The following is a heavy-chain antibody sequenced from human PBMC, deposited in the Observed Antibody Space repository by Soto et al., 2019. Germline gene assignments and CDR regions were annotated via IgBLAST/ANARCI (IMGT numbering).Heavy chain of an antibody. D-gene: IGHD6-19*01. J-gene: IGHJ6*02. Sequence: QVQLQESGPGLVKPSQTLSLTCTVSGGSISSGGYYWSWIRQHPGKGLEWIGYIYYSGSTYYNPALKSRVTISVATSKSQFSLKLSSVTAADTAVYYCARDFTDSSGPTLGMGVWGQGTTVTVSS. CDR1: GGSISSGGYY. V-gene: IGHV4-31*03. CDR2: IYYSGST. CDR3: ARDFTDSSGPTLGMGV.